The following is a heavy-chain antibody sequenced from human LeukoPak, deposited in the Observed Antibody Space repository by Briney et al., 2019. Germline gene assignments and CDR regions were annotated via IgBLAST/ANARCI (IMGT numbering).Heavy chain of an antibody. D-gene: IGHD2-15*01. Sequence: SVKVSCKDSGGTFSSYAISWVRQAPGQGLEWMGGIIPIFGTANYAQKFQGRVTITADESTSTAYMELSSLRSEDTAVYYCARGIMVVAAFDYWGQGTLVTVSS. J-gene: IGHJ4*02. CDR3: ARGIMVVAAFDY. CDR1: GGTFSSYA. CDR2: IIPIFGTA. V-gene: IGHV1-69*13.